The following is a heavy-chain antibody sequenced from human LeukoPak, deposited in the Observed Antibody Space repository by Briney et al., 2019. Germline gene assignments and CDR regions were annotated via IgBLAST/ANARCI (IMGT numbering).Heavy chain of an antibody. J-gene: IGHJ4*02. D-gene: IGHD1-26*01. CDR2: VSYDASKS. CDR3: AKDRPLYSGSQHFDY. CDR1: GFSFSSYG. V-gene: IGHV3-30*18. Sequence: GRSPRLSCAASGFSFSSYGMHWVRQAPGKGLEWVAVVSYDASKSYHADSVKGRFTISRDNSKNTLYLQMDSLKPDDTAVYYCAKDRPLYSGSQHFDYWGQGTLVTVSS.